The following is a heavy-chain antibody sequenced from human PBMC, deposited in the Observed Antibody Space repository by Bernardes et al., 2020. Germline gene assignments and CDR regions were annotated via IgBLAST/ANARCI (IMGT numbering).Heavy chain of an antibody. CDR1: GFTFSSYW. CDR3: TRAVSGWFYN. D-gene: IGHD6-19*01. J-gene: IGHJ4*02. Sequence: GGSLRLSCAASGFTFSSYWMSWVRQAPGKGLEWVASIKLDESETDYVDSVKGRFTISRDNAKNSVHLQMNSLRAEDTAVYYCTRAVSGWFYNWGQGTLVTVSS. V-gene: IGHV3-7*03. CDR2: IKLDESET.